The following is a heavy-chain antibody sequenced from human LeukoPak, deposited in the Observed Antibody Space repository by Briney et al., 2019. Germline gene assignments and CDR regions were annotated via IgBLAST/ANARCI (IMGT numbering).Heavy chain of an antibody. CDR2: IKYDGSEK. Sequence: PGGSLRLSCAASGFTSSSYWMSWVRQAPGKGLEWVANIKYDGSEKDYVDSVKGRFTISRDNAKNSLYLQMNSLRAEDTAVYYCARDIAPAGLFFDYWGQGTLVTVSS. CDR1: GFTSSSYW. D-gene: IGHD6-13*01. V-gene: IGHV3-7*01. J-gene: IGHJ4*02. CDR3: ARDIAPAGLFFDY.